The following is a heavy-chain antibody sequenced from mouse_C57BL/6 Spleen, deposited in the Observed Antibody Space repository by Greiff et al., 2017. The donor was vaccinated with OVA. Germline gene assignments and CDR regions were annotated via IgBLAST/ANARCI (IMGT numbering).Heavy chain of an antibody. CDR3: ARNLGSILYYFDY. Sequence: QVQLQQSGPGLVAPSQSLSITCTVSGFSLTSYAISWVRQPPGKGLEWLGVIWTGGGTNYNSALKSRLSISKDNSKSQVFLKMNSLRTDDTARYYGARNLGSILYYFDYWGQGTTLTVSS. V-gene: IGHV2-9-1*01. J-gene: IGHJ2*01. CDR1: GFSLTSYA. D-gene: IGHD1-1*01. CDR2: IWTGGGT.